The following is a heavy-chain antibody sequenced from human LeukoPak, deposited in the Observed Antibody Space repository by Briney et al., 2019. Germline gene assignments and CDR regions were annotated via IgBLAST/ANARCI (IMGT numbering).Heavy chain of an antibody. CDR3: ARDRTLGFGELYSYFDY. D-gene: IGHD3-10*01. Sequence: SETLSLTCTVSGGSISSYYWSWIRQPAGKGLEWIGRIYTSGSTNYNPSLKSRVTMSVDTSKNQFSLKLSSVTAADTAVYYCARDRTLGFGELYSYFDYWGQGTLVTVSS. CDR2: IYTSGST. V-gene: IGHV4-4*07. CDR1: GGSISSYY. J-gene: IGHJ4*02.